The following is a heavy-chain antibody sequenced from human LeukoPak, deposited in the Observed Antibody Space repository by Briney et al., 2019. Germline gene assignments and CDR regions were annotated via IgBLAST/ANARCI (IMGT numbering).Heavy chain of an antibody. CDR1: GGTFSSYA. D-gene: IGHD3-3*02. J-gene: IGHJ3*02. V-gene: IGHV1-69*04. CDR3: AGQRVSLDAFDI. CDR2: IIPILGIA. Sequence: ASVKVSCKASGGTFSSYAISWVRQAPGQGLEWMGRIIPILGIANHAQKFQGRVTITADKSTSTAYMELSSLRSEDTAVYYCAGQRVSLDAFDIWGQGTMVTISS.